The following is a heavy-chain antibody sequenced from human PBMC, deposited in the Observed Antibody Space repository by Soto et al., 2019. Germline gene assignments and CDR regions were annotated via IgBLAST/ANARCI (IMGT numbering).Heavy chain of an antibody. J-gene: IGHJ4*02. CDR1: GFTFSTYE. CDR2: ISVSGNII. Sequence: VQLVESGGGLVQPGGSLRLSCAASGFTFSTYEFNWVRQAPGRGLEWISYISVSGNIIKYADSVKGRFTFSRDNAENSLHLHMSSLRVDDTAVYFCVRDIMWASAAAFLDDWGQGTQVIIST. V-gene: IGHV3-48*03. CDR3: VRDIMWASAAAFLDD. D-gene: IGHD6-25*01.